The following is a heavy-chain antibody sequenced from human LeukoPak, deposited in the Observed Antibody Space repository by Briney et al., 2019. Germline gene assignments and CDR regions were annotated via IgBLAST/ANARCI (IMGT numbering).Heavy chain of an antibody. CDR3: ARGGGSYAFDY. CDR2: INSDGSST. J-gene: IGHJ4*02. D-gene: IGHD1-26*01. Sequence: GGSLRLSCAASGFTFSSYWMHWVRQAPGKGLVWVSRINSDGSSTSYADSVKGRFTISRDNAKNTLYLQMNSLRAEDTAAYYCARGGGSYAFDYWGQGTLVTVSS. CDR1: GFTFSSYW. V-gene: IGHV3-74*01.